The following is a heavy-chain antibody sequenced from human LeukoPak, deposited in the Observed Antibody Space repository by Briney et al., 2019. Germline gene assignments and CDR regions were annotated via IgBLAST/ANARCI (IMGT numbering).Heavy chain of an antibody. J-gene: IGHJ4*02. CDR3: ARGTRGYSYGSPLDY. Sequence: PSQTLSLTCTVSGGSISSGSYYWSWIRQPAGKGLEWIGRIYTSGSTNYNPSLKSRVTISVDTSKNQFSLKLNSVTAAETAVYYCARGTRGYSYGSPLDYWGQGTLVTVSS. V-gene: IGHV4-61*02. CDR1: GGSISSGSYY. CDR2: IYTSGST. D-gene: IGHD5-18*01.